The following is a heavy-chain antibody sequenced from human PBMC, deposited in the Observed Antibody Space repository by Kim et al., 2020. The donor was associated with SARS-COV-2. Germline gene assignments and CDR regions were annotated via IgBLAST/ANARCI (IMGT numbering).Heavy chain of an antibody. CDR3: ARSEGRGSWHQCDY. CDR2: IFYGGDT. Sequence: SETLSLTCTVSSDSFSAYYCSWIRHLPGTGLEWIGYIFYGGDTNYNSSLRSRVTISWDTSTNQFSLDLTSVTDAATAVYYCARSEGRGSWHQCDYSGQG. D-gene: IGHD6-19*01. CDR1: SDSFSAYY. V-gene: IGHV4-59*01. J-gene: IGHJ4*02.